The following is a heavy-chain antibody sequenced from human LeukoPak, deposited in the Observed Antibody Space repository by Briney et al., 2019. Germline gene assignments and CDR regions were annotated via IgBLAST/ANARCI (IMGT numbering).Heavy chain of an antibody. CDR1: GGSFSGYY. CDR3: ARWAVADPDY. D-gene: IGHD6-19*01. Sequence: PSETLSLTCAVYGGSFSGYYWSWIRQPPGKGLEWIGEINHSGSTNYNPSLKSRVTISVDTSKNQFSLKLSSVTAADTAVYYCARWAVADPDYWGQGTLVTVSS. V-gene: IGHV4-34*01. CDR2: INHSGST. J-gene: IGHJ4*02.